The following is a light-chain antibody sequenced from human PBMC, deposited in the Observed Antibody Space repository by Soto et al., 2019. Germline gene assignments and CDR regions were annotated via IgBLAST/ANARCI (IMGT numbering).Light chain of an antibody. Sequence: EIVMTQSPATLSVSPGERATLSCRASQSVSGNLAWYQQKPGQAPRLLIDGASTRATGIPARFSGSGSGTEFTLTISSLQSEDFAVYYCQQYNNWPRTFGQGTKLEIK. CDR3: QQYNNWPRT. CDR1: QSVSGN. CDR2: GAS. J-gene: IGKJ2*01. V-gene: IGKV3-15*01.